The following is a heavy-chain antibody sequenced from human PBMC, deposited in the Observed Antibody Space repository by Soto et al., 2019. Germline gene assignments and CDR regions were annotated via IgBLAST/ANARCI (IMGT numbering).Heavy chain of an antibody. CDR3: AKSGEGDMTTQAPPYYYCYGMDV. CDR1: GFTFSSYA. CDR2: ISGSGGST. V-gene: IGHV3-23*01. Sequence: GGSLRLSCAASGFTFSSYAMSWVRQAPGKGLEWVSAISGSGGSTYYADSVKGRFTISRDNSKNTLYLQMNSLRAEDTAVYYCAKSGEGDMTTQAPPYYYCYGMDVWGQGTTVTVSS. D-gene: IGHD4-17*01. J-gene: IGHJ6*02.